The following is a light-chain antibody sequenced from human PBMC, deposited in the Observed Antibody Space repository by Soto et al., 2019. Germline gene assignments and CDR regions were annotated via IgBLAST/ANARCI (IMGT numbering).Light chain of an antibody. CDR2: DVS. J-gene: IGLJ2*01. Sequence: QSALTQPASVSASPGQSITISCTGTSSDIGAYNSVSWYQQHPGKAPQLMIYDVSYRPSGISSRFSGSKSGNTASLTISGLQADDDADYYCASNTSARIRVFGGGTKVTVL. V-gene: IGLV2-14*01. CDR3: ASNTSARIRV. CDR1: SSDIGAYNS.